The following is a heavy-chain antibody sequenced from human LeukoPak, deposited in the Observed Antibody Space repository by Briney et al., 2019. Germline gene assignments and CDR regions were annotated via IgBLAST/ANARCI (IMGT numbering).Heavy chain of an antibody. Sequence: GRSLRLSCAASGFTFSSYAVSWVRQAPGHGLEWVSSISGSGVATYSAESVKGRFTISRDNSKNTLYLQMNSLRAEDTAVYYCAKDWGYSSSQGYYFDYWGQGTLVTVSS. CDR2: ISGSGVAT. CDR3: AKDWGYSSSQGYYFDY. CDR1: GFTFSSYA. V-gene: IGHV3-23*01. J-gene: IGHJ4*02. D-gene: IGHD6-13*01.